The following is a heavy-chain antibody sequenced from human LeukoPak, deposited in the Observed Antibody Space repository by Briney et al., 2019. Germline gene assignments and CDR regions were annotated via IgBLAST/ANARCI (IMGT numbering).Heavy chain of an antibody. CDR3: ARDLGYCSSTSCYSWFDP. CDR1: GGTFSSYA. D-gene: IGHD2-2*01. J-gene: IGHJ5*02. CDR2: IIPIFGTA. Sequence: ASVKVSCKASGGTFSSYAISWVRQASGQGPEWMGGIIPIFGTANYAQKFQGRVTITTDESTSTAYMELSSLRSEDTAVYYCARDLGYCSSTSCYSWFDPWGQGTLVTVSS. V-gene: IGHV1-69*05.